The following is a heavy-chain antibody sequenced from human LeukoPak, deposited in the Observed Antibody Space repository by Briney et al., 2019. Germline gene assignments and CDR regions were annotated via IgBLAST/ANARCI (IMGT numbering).Heavy chain of an antibody. D-gene: IGHD6-19*01. Sequence: ASVKVSCKASGYTFTGYYMHWVRQAPGQGLEWMGWINPNSGGTNYAQKFQGWVTMTRDTSIGTAYMELSRLRSDDTAVYYCARGGLIAVAGSRDAFDIWGQGTMVTVSS. CDR3: ARGGLIAVAGSRDAFDI. CDR2: INPNSGGT. CDR1: GYTFTGYY. J-gene: IGHJ3*02. V-gene: IGHV1-2*04.